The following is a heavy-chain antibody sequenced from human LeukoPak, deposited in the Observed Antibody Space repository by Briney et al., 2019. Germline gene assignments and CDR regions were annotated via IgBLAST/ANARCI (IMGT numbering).Heavy chain of an antibody. CDR3: VRDRDGYNY. J-gene: IGHJ4*02. V-gene: IGHV3-74*01. CDR2: IDTDGSTT. Sequence: GGSLRLSRAASGFTFSNFLMHWVRQVPGKRLVWVARIDTDGSTTHYADSVKGRFTISRDNAKNTLYLQMNSLRAEDTAVYYCVRDRDGYNYWGQGTLVTVSS. D-gene: IGHD5-24*01. CDR1: GFTFSNFL.